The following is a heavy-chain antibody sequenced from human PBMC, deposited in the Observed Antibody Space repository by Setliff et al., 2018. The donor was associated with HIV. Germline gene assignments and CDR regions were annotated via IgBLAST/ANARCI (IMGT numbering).Heavy chain of an antibody. D-gene: IGHD3-10*01. CDR3: ARGNYYASGLDY. Sequence: PSETLSLTCNVSGGSISSGGYYWSWIRQPAGKGLEWIGHIYTSGSTNYNPSLKSRVTISIDTSKNQFSRKLSSVTAADTAVYYCARGNYYASGLDYWGQGTLVTVSS. J-gene: IGHJ4*02. CDR1: GGSISSGGYY. V-gene: IGHV4-61*09. CDR2: IYTSGST.